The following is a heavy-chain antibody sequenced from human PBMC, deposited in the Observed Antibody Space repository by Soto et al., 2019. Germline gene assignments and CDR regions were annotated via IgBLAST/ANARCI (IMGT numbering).Heavy chain of an antibody. CDR2: IVVGSGNT. CDR3: AAVIAAAGTGSVDY. D-gene: IGHD6-13*01. V-gene: IGHV1-58*02. CDR1: GFTFTSSA. J-gene: IGHJ4*02. Sequence: GASVKVSCKASGFTFTSSAMQWVRQARGQRLEWIGWIVVGSGNTNYAQKFQERVTITRDMSTSTAYMELSSLRSEDTAVYYCAAVIAAAGTGSVDYRGQGTLVSVSS.